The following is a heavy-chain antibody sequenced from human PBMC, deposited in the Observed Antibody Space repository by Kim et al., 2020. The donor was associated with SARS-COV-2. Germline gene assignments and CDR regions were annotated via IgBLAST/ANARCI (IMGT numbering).Heavy chain of an antibody. V-gene: IGHV3-33*08. Sequence: GGSLRLSCAASGFTLNTYGIHWVRQAPGKGLEWVAVIWNNGYKKDYGDSVKGRFTLSRDTSRNTVYLQINSLRAEDTAVYYCARDGEASLDYWGQGTLVTVSS. CDR3: ARDGEASLDY. CDR1: GFTLNTYG. J-gene: IGHJ4*02. D-gene: IGHD7-27*01. CDR2: IWNNGYKK.